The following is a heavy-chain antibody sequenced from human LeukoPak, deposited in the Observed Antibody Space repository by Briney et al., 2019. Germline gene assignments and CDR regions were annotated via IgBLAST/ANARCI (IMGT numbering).Heavy chain of an antibody. CDR1: GFTFSSYS. CDR2: ISSSSSYI. J-gene: IGHJ4*02. Sequence: GGSLRLSCAASGFTFSSYSMNWVRQAPGKGLECVSSISSSSSYIYYADPVKGRFTISRDNAKNSLYLQMNSLRAEDTAVYYCARDRASYGDYVFDYWGQGTLVTVSS. V-gene: IGHV3-21*01. CDR3: ARDRASYGDYVFDY. D-gene: IGHD4-17*01.